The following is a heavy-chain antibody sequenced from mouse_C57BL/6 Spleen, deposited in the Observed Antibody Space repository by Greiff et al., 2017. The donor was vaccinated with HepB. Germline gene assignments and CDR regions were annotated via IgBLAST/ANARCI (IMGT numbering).Heavy chain of an antibody. V-gene: IGHV1-85*01. CDR3: ARRDYGSLWYFDV. Sequence: VQLQESGPELVKPGASVKLSCKASGYTFTSYDINWVKQRPGQGLEWIGWIYPRDGSTKYNEKFKGKATLTVDTSSSTAYMELHSLTSEDSAVYFCARRDYGSLWYFDVWGTGTTVTVSS. J-gene: IGHJ1*03. CDR2: IYPRDGST. D-gene: IGHD1-1*01. CDR1: GYTFTSYD.